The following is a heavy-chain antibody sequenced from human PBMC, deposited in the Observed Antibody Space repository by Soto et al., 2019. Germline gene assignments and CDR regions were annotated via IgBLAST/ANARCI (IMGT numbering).Heavy chain of an antibody. Sequence: GGSLRLSCATSGFTFSDYYMSWIRHAPGKGLEWVSYISSSGSTIYYADSVKGRFTISRDNAKNSLYLQMNSLNIEDSAVYYCSGAESPDTAYFSLYWGQGTPVTVSS. V-gene: IGHV3-11*01. CDR2: ISSSGSTI. J-gene: IGHJ4*02. CDR3: SGAESPDTAYFSLY. D-gene: IGHD1-26*01. CDR1: GFTFSDYY.